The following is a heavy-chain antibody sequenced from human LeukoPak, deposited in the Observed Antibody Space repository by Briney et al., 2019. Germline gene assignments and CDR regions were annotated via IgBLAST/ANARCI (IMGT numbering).Heavy chain of an antibody. J-gene: IGHJ4*02. CDR3: ARAVGQLLISPLDY. CDR2: ISGSGGST. D-gene: IGHD2-2*01. CDR1: GFTFSSYA. V-gene: IGHV3-23*01. Sequence: HSGGSLRLSCAASGFTFSSYAMSWVRQAPGKGLEWVSAISGSGGSTYYADSVKGRFTISRDNAKNSLYLQMNSLRAEDTAVYYCARAVGQLLISPLDYWGQGTLVTVSS.